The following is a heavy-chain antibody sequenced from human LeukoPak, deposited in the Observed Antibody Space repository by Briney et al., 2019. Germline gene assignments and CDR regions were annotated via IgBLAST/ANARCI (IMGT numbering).Heavy chain of an antibody. CDR2: IYTSGST. V-gene: IGHV4-61*02. Sequence: PSETLSLTCTVSGGSISSGSYYWSWIWQPAGKGLEWIGRIYTSGSTNYNPSLKSRVTISVDTSKNQFSLKLSSVTAADTAVYYCARRSSIFGVVIWGQGTLVTVSS. D-gene: IGHD3-3*01. CDR1: GGSISSGSYY. CDR3: ARRSSIFGVVI. J-gene: IGHJ4*02.